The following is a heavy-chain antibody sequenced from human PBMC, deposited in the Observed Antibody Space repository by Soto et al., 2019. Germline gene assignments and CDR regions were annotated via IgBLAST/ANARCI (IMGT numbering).Heavy chain of an antibody. CDR2: MNTNSGNT. Sequence: QVQLVQSGAEVKKPGASVKVSCKASGYTFTSYDINWVRQATGQGLEWMGWMNTNSGNTGYAQKFQGRVNMTRNTSISTAYMELSSLRSEDTAVYYCARAPLTSGYNTEDYWGQGTLVTVSS. CDR1: GYTFTSYD. D-gene: IGHD5-12*01. J-gene: IGHJ4*02. V-gene: IGHV1-8*01. CDR3: ARAPLTSGYNTEDY.